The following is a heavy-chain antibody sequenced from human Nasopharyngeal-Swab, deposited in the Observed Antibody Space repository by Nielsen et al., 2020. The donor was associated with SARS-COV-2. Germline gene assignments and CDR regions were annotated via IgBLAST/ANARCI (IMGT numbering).Heavy chain of an antibody. D-gene: IGHD6-19*01. J-gene: IGHJ3*02. CDR1: GFTFSSYS. CDR3: ARVRSLAGHDAFDI. V-gene: IGHV3-21*01. CDR2: ISSSSSYI. Sequence: GESLKISCAASGFTFSSYSMNWVRQAPGKGLEWVSSISSSSSYICYADSVKGRFTISRDNAKNSLYLQMNSLRAEDTAVYYCARVRSLAGHDAFDIWGQGTMVTVSS.